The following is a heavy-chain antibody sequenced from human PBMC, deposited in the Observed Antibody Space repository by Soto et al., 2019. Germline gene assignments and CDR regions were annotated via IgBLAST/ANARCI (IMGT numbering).Heavy chain of an antibody. D-gene: IGHD6-25*01. Sequence: QLQLQESGPGLVKPSETLSLTCTVSGGSISSSDFYGGWLRQTPGTGLEFLGSMYYSGTTYYNPSLKSRVTISVETSKHQFTLKLISVTAADTAVYYCAVVDSTGNWFDPLGEGALVTVSS. CDR3: AVVDSTGNWFDP. CDR2: MYYSGTT. J-gene: IGHJ5*02. CDR1: GGSISSSDFY. V-gene: IGHV4-39*01.